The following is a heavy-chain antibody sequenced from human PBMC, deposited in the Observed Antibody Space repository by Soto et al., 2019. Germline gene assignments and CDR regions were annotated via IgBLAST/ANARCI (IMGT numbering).Heavy chain of an antibody. J-gene: IGHJ4*02. D-gene: IGHD4-17*01. V-gene: IGHV3-66*01. CDR3: ASRVTSYGACDF. CDR2: IYTDGST. Sequence: EVQLVESGGGLVQPGGSLRLTCAASGFTVSSNYMSWVRQAPGKGLEWVSIIYTDGSTYYAASVKGRFTLSRDESKNPLYLHINSLRVEDTAVYYCASRVTSYGACDFWGQGTLVTVSS. CDR1: GFTVSSNY.